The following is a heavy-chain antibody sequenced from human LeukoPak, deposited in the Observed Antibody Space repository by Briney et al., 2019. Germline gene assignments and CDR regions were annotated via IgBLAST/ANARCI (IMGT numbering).Heavy chain of an antibody. Sequence: GGSLRLSCAASGFTFSNHWMHWVRQAPGKGLVWVSRINSDGSSTSYADSVKGRFTISRDNAKNTLYLQMNSLRAEDTAVYYCARGGAYYDFWSGYSAFDYWGQGTLVTVSS. CDR3: ARGGAYYDFWSGYSAFDY. CDR1: GFTFSNHW. V-gene: IGHV3-74*01. J-gene: IGHJ4*02. D-gene: IGHD3-3*01. CDR2: INSDGSST.